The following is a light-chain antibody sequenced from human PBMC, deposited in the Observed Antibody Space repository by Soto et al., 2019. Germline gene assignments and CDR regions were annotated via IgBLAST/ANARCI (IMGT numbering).Light chain of an antibody. J-gene: IGKJ4*01. CDR2: KVS. CDR1: QRLVHSDGNTY. CDR3: TQVTQFLT. Sequence: DIVMTQTPLSSPVILGQPASISFRSSQRLVHSDGNTYLSCLQQRPGQPARLLIYKVSKRFSGXPXXDRGSGEGTACTLRSRRVEAEDVGVYDCTQVTQFLTFGGGTK. V-gene: IGKV2-24*01.